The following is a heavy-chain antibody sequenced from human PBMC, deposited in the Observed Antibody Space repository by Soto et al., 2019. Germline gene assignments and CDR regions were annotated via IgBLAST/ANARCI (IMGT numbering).Heavy chain of an antibody. D-gene: IGHD2-2*02. CDR3: ARERGGYCSSTSCYTGVYYFDY. CDR2: IYYSGST. J-gene: IGHJ4*02. CDR1: GGSISSGGYY. Sequence: SETLSLTCTVSGGSISSGGYYWSWIRQHPGKGLEWIGYIYYSGSTYYNPSLKSRVTISVDTSKNQFSLKLSSVTAADTAVYYCARERGGYCSSTSCYTGVYYFDYWGQGTLVTVSS. V-gene: IGHV4-31*03.